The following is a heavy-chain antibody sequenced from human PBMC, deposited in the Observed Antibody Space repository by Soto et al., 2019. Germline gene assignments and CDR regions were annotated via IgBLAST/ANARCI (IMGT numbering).Heavy chain of an antibody. CDR1: GGTFSSYA. CDR2: IIPIFGTA. V-gene: IGHV1-69*01. D-gene: IGHD6-6*01. Sequence: QVQLVQSGAEVKKPGSSVKVSCKASGGTFSSYAISWVRQAPGQGLEWMGGIIPIFGTANYAQKFQGRVTITADGSTSTAYMELSSLRSEDTAVYYCARDLRVAARTYYFYGMDVWGQGTTVTVSS. J-gene: IGHJ6*02. CDR3: ARDLRVAARTYYFYGMDV.